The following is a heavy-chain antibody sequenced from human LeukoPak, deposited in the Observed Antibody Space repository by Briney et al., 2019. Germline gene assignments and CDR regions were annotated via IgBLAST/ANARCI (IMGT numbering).Heavy chain of an antibody. CDR2: INPNSGGT. D-gene: IGHD2-15*01. J-gene: IGHJ2*01. CDR1: GYTFTDYY. CDR3: SRPRDEGGLYWNFDL. V-gene: IGHV1-2*02. Sequence: ASVKVSCKASGYTFTDYYIHWVRQAPGQGLEWVGWINPNSGGTNYAQKFQGRVTMARDTSISTAYMELSRLRPDDTAVCYCSRPRDEGGLYWNFDLWGRGTLVTVSS.